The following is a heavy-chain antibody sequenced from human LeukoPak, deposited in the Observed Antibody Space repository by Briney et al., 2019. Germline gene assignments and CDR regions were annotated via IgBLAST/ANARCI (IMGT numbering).Heavy chain of an antibody. V-gene: IGHV1-46*01. CDR2: INPSGGST. Sequence: ASVKVSCKASGYTFTSYYMHWVRQAPGQGLEWMGIINPSGGSTSYAQKFQGRVTMTRDMSTSTVYMELSSLRSEDTAVYYCARARGGANWFDPWGQGTLVTVSS. CDR1: GYTFTSYY. CDR3: ARARGGANWFDP. D-gene: IGHD3-16*01. J-gene: IGHJ5*02.